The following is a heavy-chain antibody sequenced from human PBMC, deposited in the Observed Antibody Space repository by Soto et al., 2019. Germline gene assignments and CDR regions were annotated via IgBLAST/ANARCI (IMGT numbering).Heavy chain of an antibody. CDR2: IWYDGSNK. CDR3: ARDLGYCSGGSCYPSH. J-gene: IGHJ4*02. CDR1: GFTFSSYG. D-gene: IGHD2-15*01. Sequence: LRLSCAASGFTFSSYGMHWVRQAPGKGLEWVAVIWYDGSNKYYADSMKGRFTISRDNSKNTLYLQMNSLRAEDTAVYYCARDLGYCSGGSCYPSHWGQGTLVTVSS. V-gene: IGHV3-33*01.